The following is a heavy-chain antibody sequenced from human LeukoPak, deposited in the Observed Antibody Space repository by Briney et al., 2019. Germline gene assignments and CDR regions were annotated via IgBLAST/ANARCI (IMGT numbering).Heavy chain of an antibody. CDR2: IYHSGST. J-gene: IGHJ6*02. CDR1: GGSISSGGYS. Sequence: SETLSLTRAVSGGSISSGGYSWSWIRQPPGKGLEWIGYIYHSGSTYYNPSLKSRVTISVDRSKNQFSLKLSSVTAADTAVYYCAREAAKSYDFWSGYRGRYGMDVWGQGTTVTVSS. V-gene: IGHV4-30-2*01. D-gene: IGHD3-3*01. CDR3: AREAAKSYDFWSGYRGRYGMDV.